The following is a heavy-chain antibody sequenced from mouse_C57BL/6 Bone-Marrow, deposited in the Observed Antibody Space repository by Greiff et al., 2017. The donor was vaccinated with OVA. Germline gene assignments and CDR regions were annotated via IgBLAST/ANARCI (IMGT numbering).Heavy chain of an antibody. CDR1: GYTFTSYG. CDR2: IYPRSGNT. Sequence: QVQLKESGAELARPGASVKLSCKASGYTFTSYGISWVKQRTGQGLEWIGEIYPRSGNTYYNEKFKGKATLTAEKSSSTAYMELRSLTSEDAAVYVCARSYVSRYAYWGQGTLVTVSA. J-gene: IGHJ3*01. CDR3: ARSYVSRYAY. D-gene: IGHD1-1*01. V-gene: IGHV1-81*01.